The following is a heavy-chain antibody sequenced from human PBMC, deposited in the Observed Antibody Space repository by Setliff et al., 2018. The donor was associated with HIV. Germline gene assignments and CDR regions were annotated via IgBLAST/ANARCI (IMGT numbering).Heavy chain of an antibody. CDR1: SGSFSGYF. Sequence: SETLSLTCAIYSGSFSGYFWSWIRQPPGKGLEWIGEINHSGSTNYNPSLKSRVTISVDTSKNQFSLKLSSVTAADTAVYYCARGLLNDYWGQGTLVTVSS. CDR2: INHSGST. V-gene: IGHV4-34*01. CDR3: ARGLLNDY. D-gene: IGHD2-21*01. J-gene: IGHJ4*02.